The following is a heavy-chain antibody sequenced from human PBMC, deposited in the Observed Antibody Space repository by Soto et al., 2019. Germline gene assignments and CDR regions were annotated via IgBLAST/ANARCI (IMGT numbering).Heavy chain of an antibody. CDR1: GNTFNTYY. Sequence: QVQLVQSGAEVKKPGASVKLSCKASGNTFNTYYIHWLRQAPGQGLQRMGVINPSGASASYAQKFLGRGTVTRDTSTSTVYMELSSLRSEDTALYYCATDYSAYIRQHIFDIWGQGTLVTVSS. D-gene: IGHD5-12*01. CDR2: INPSGASA. CDR3: ATDYSAYIRQHIFDI. V-gene: IGHV1-46*03. J-gene: IGHJ3*02.